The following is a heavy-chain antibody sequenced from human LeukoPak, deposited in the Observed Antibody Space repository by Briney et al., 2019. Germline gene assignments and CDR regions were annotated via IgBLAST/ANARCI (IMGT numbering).Heavy chain of an antibody. CDR2: INHSGST. D-gene: IGHD3-22*01. Sequence: SETLSLTCAVYGGSFSGYYWSWIRQPPGKGLEWIGEINHSGSTNYNPSLKSRVTISVDTSKNQFSLKLSSVTAADTAVYYCARGADSSGYYYPFDYWGQGTLVTVSS. V-gene: IGHV4-34*01. CDR1: GGSFSGYY. J-gene: IGHJ4*02. CDR3: ARGADSSGYYYPFDY.